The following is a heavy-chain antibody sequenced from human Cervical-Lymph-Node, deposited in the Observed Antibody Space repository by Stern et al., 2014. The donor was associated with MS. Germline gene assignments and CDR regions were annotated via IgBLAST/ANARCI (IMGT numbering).Heavy chain of an antibody. CDR3: ARGIVATIHTF. Sequence: VQLVQSGAEVKQPGSSVKVSCTASGGTFSSYAITWVRQAPGQGLEWMGGISTILGTASYAQKFQGRVTITADESTRTAYMELSSLRSEDTAVYYCARGIVATIHTFWGQGTLVTVSS. CDR2: ISTILGTA. J-gene: IGHJ4*02. CDR1: GGTFSSYA. D-gene: IGHD5-12*01. V-gene: IGHV1-69*12.